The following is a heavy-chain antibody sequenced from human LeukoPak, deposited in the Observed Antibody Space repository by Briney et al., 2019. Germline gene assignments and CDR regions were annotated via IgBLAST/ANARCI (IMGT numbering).Heavy chain of an antibody. Sequence: GESLQISCKASGYSFTDQWIGWVRQMPGKGLEWMGIIYPGDSDTRYSPSFQGQVTISADESISTAYLQWSSLKASDTAMYYCARHLSLGSGRYPYYYYGMDVWGQGTTVTVFS. D-gene: IGHD3-16*02. CDR3: ARHLSLGSGRYPYYYYGMDV. V-gene: IGHV5-51*01. J-gene: IGHJ6*02. CDR1: GYSFTDQW. CDR2: IYPGDSDT.